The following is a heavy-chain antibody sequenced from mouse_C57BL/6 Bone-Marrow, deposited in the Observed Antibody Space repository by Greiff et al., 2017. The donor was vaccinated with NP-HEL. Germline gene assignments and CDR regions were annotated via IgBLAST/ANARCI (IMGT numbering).Heavy chain of an antibody. J-gene: IGHJ3*01. CDR2: IHPSDSDT. CDR1: GYTFTSYW. D-gene: IGHD3-3*01. CDR3: AIGTWFAY. Sequence: QVQLQQPGAELVKPGASVKVSCKASGYTFTSYWMHWVKQRPGQGLEWIGRIHPSDSDTNYNQKFKGKATFTVDKSSSTAYMQLSSLISVDSAVYYCAIGTWFAYWGQGTLVTVSA. V-gene: IGHV1-74*01.